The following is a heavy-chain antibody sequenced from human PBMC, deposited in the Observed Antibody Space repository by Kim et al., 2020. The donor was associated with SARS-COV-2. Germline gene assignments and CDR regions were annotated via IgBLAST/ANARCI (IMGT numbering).Heavy chain of an antibody. CDR2: ISSSSYI. J-gene: IGHJ6*02. D-gene: IGHD3-10*01. CDR3: ARTTRVRFGELLYYYYYGMDV. V-gene: IGHV3-21*04. Sequence: GGSLRLSCAASGFTFSSYSMNWVRQAPGKGLEWVSSISSSSYIYYADSVKGRFTISRDNAKNSLYLQMNSLRAEDTAVYYCARTTRVRFGELLYYYYYGMDVWGQGTTVTVSS. CDR1: GFTFSSYS.